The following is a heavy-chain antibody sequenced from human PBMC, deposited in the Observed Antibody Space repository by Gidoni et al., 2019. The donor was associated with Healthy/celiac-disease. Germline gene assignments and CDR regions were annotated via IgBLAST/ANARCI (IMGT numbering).Heavy chain of an antibody. J-gene: IGHJ5*02. Sequence: QVQLQESGPGLVKPSETLSLTCPVSGGSISSYYWSWIRQPPGKGLEWIGYIYYSGSTNYNPSLKSRVTISVDTSKNQFSLKLSSVTAADTAVYYCAREAYYYDSSGYYNWFDPWGQGTLVTVSS. D-gene: IGHD3-22*01. V-gene: IGHV4-59*01. CDR2: IYYSGST. CDR3: AREAYYYDSSGYYNWFDP. CDR1: GGSISSYY.